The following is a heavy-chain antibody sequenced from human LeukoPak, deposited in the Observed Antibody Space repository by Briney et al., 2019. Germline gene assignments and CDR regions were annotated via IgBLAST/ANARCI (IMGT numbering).Heavy chain of an antibody. CDR1: GESFSGYY. V-gene: IGHV4-34*01. CDR2: INHSGRT. D-gene: IGHD3-22*01. Sequence: PSETLSLTCAVYGESFSGYYWSWIRQPPGRGLEWIGEINHSGRTSYNPSLKSRVTISVDTSKNQFSLKLSSVTAADTAVYYCARSYYYDSRHNPAFDPWGQGTLVTVSS. J-gene: IGHJ5*02. CDR3: ARSYYYDSRHNPAFDP.